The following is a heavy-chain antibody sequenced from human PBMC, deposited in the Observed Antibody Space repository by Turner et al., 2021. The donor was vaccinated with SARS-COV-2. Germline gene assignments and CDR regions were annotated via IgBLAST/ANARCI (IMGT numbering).Heavy chain of an antibody. CDR3: ARGVTVAGITPFGY. CDR1: GFTFSSYW. D-gene: IGHD6-19*01. V-gene: IGHV3-74*01. Sequence: EVQLVESGGGVVQPGGSLRLSCAASGFTFSSYWMHWVRQAPGKGLVWVSRINSDGSSTSYADSVKGRFTVSRDNAKNTLYLQMNSLRAEDTAVYYCARGVTVAGITPFGYWGQGTLVTVSS. CDR2: INSDGSST. J-gene: IGHJ4*02.